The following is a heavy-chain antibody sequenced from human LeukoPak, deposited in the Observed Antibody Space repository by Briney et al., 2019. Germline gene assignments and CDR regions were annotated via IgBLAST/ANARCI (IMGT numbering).Heavy chain of an antibody. V-gene: IGHV4-34*01. CDR2: INHSGST. CDR1: GGSFSGYY. CDR3: ARLGQGLRDY. Sequence: SETLSLTCAVYGGSFSGYYWSWIRQPPGKELEWIGEINHSGSTNYNPSLKSRVTISVDTSKNQFSLKLSSVTAADTAVYYCARLGQGLRDYWGQGTLVTVSS. J-gene: IGHJ4*02.